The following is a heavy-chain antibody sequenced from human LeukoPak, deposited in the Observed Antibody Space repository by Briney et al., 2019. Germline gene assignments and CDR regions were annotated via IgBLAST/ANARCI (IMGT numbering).Heavy chain of an antibody. CDR2: ISGSSSYI. Sequence: GGSLRLSCAASGFTFSSYSMNWVRQAPGKGLEWVSSISGSSSYIYYADSVKGRFTISRDNFMNTLDLQMNSLTDEDTAVYYCVKGATYGYQPDSWGQGTLVTVSS. V-gene: IGHV3-21*04. D-gene: IGHD5-18*01. J-gene: IGHJ4*02. CDR3: VKGATYGYQPDS. CDR1: GFTFSSYS.